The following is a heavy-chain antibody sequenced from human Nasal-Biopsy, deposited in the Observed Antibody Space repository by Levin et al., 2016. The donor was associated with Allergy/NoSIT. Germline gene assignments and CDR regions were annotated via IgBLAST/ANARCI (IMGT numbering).Heavy chain of an antibody. Sequence: GGSLRLSCAVTGITFGHFEFNWVRQAPGKGLEWISYISPDGNFIAYAESMKGRFTVSRDNAKSTLYLQMNSLRVDDTAVYYCVREGFGSPVIRGVAGSFDYWGQGTRVTVSP. CDR3: VREGFGSPVIRGVAGSFDY. CDR1: GITFGHFE. V-gene: IGHV3-48*03. D-gene: IGHD3-10*01. CDR2: ISPDGNFI. J-gene: IGHJ4*02.